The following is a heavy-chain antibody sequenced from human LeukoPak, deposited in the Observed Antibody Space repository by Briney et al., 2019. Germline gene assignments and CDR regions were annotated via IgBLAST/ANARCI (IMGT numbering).Heavy chain of an antibody. V-gene: IGHV3-21*01. D-gene: IGHD1-26*01. Sequence: GGSLRVSCAASGFTFSSYSMNWVRQAPGKGLEWVSSISSSSSYIYYADSVKGRFTISRDNAKNSLYLQMNSLRAEDTAVYYCARGGSYYGARGGYFDYWGQGTLVTVSS. CDR3: ARGGSYYGARGGYFDY. CDR1: GFTFSSYS. CDR2: ISSSSSYI. J-gene: IGHJ4*02.